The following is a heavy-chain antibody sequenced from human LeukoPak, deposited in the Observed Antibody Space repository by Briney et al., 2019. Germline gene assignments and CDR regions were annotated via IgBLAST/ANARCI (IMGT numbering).Heavy chain of an antibody. V-gene: IGHV3-23*01. CDR3: ADYGVSGVRNNFY. CDR1: GLAFSSYA. Sequence: GGSLRLSCAASGLAFSSYAMSWVRQAPGKGLEWVSTISVASNTFYADSVKGCFTVSRDNSRNTVYLQMTSLRADDTAVYYCADYGVSGVRNNFYWGQGTLVTVSS. J-gene: IGHJ4*02. CDR2: ISVASNT. D-gene: IGHD3-3*01.